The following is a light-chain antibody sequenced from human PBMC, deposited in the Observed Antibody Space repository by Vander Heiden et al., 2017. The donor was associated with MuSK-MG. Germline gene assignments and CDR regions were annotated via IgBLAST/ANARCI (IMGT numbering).Light chain of an antibody. J-gene: IGLJ2*01. Sequence: SSVLTQPPSVSVAPGQTARITCGGNNIGSKNVHWYQQKPGQAPAVVVYDDSHRPSGIPERFSGSNSGNTATLTISRAEAGDEADYYCQVWDSNSDRVVFGGGTKVTVL. CDR1: NIGSKN. V-gene: IGLV3-21*02. CDR3: QVWDSNSDRVV. CDR2: DDS.